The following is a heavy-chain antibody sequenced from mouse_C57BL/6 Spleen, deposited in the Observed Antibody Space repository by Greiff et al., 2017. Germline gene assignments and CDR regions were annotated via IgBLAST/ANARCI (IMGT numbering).Heavy chain of an antibody. D-gene: IGHD1-1*01. J-gene: IGHJ4*01. CDR2: IDPSDSYT. CDR1: GYTFTSYW. CDR3: ARDYGSPTGAMDY. Sequence: VQLQQPGAELVMPGASVKLSCKASGYTFTSYWMHWVKQRPGQGLEWIGEIDPSDSYTNYNQKFKGKSTLTVDKSSSTAYMQLSSLTSEDSAVYYCARDYGSPTGAMDYWGQGTSVTVSS. V-gene: IGHV1-69*01.